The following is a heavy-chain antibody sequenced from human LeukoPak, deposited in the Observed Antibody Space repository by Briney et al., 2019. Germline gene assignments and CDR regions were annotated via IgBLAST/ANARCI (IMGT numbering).Heavy chain of an antibody. CDR1: GFTFSDYG. CDR2: ISYSGGST. CDR3: ARCVMGYSGYDLDY. D-gene: IGHD5-12*01. V-gene: IGHV3-23*01. Sequence: GGSLRLSCAASGFTFSDYGMNWVRLAPGKGLEWVSAISYSGGSTSDADSVKGRFTISRDNSKNTLYLQMNSLRVEDTAVYYCARCVMGYSGYDLDYWGQGTLVTVSS. J-gene: IGHJ4*02.